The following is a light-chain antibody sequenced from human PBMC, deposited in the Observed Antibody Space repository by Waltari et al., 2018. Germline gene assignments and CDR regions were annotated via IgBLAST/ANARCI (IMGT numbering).Light chain of an antibody. V-gene: IGKV3-11*01. CDR1: LSVSTY. CDR2: DAS. CDR3: QQRSNGLT. Sequence: ETVLTQYPDILSLSPGERATLSCRASLSVSTYLAWYQQKPGQAPRLLVYDASNRATGIPARFSGSGSGTDFTLTISSLEPEDFAVYYCQQRSNGLTFGGGTKVEIK. J-gene: IGKJ4*01.